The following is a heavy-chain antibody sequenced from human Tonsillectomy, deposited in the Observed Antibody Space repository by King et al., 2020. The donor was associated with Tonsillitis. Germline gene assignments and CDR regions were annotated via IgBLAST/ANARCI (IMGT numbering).Heavy chain of an antibody. Sequence: VQLVESGGGVVQPGGSLRLSCAASGFTFSSYGMHWVRQAPGKGLEWVAFIRYDGSNKYYADSVKGRFTISRDNSKNTLYLQMNSLRAEDTAVYYCAKDGPSLPGYSSGWYYYSYGMDVWGQGTTVTVSS. V-gene: IGHV3-30*02. CDR3: AKDGPSLPGYSSGWYYYSYGMDV. J-gene: IGHJ6*02. CDR2: IRYDGSNK. D-gene: IGHD6-19*01. CDR1: GFTFSSYG.